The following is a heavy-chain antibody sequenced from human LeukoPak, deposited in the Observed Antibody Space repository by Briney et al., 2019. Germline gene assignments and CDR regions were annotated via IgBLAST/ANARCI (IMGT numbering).Heavy chain of an antibody. J-gene: IGHJ5*02. Sequence: SVKVSCKASGGTFSSYAISWLRQAPGQGLEWMGGIILIFGTANYAQKFQGRVTITTDESTSTAYMELSSLRSEDTAVYYCARARIMTNHPPHDLNWFDPWGQGTLVTVSS. CDR1: GGTFSSYA. CDR2: IILIFGTA. V-gene: IGHV1-69*05. D-gene: IGHD1-14*01. CDR3: ARARIMTNHPPHDLNWFDP.